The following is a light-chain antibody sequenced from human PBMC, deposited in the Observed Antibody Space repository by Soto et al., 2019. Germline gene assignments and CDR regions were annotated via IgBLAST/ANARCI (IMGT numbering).Light chain of an antibody. CDR1: SSDVGGYNS. CDR3: NSYATRLSV. CDR2: DVS. J-gene: IGLJ1*01. Sequence: QSALTQPASVSGSPGQWITISCTGTSSDVGGYNSVSWYQQHPGKAPKLMIYDVSNRPSGVSNRFSGSKSGNTASLTISGLQAEDEADYYCNSYATRLSVFGTGTKLTVL. V-gene: IGLV2-14*01.